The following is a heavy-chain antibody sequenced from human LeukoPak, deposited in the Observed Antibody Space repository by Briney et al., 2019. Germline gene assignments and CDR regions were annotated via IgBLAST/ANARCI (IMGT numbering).Heavy chain of an antibody. CDR2: IYYSGST. J-gene: IGHJ4*02. V-gene: IGHV4-39*01. D-gene: IGHD6-13*01. CDR3: ASPFWGSWQIIDY. Sequence: KPSETLSLTCTVSGGSISSSSYCWGWIRQPPGKGLEWIGSIYYSGSTYYNPSLKSRVTISVDTSKNQFSLKLSSVTAADTAVYYCASPFWGSWQIIDYWGQGTLVTVSS. CDR1: GGSISSSSYC.